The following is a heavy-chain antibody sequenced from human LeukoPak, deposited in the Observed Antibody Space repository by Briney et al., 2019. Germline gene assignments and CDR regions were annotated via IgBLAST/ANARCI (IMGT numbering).Heavy chain of an antibody. D-gene: IGHD6-6*01. Sequence: GGSLRLSCAVSGFTFSSYSMIWVRQAPGKGLEWVSSISSSSIYIYYGDSVKGRFTISRDNAKNSLYLQMNSLRAEDTAVYYCASSSSVAFDIWGQGTMVTVSS. CDR3: ASSSSVAFDI. J-gene: IGHJ3*02. V-gene: IGHV3-21*04. CDR2: ISSSSIYI. CDR1: GFTFSSYS.